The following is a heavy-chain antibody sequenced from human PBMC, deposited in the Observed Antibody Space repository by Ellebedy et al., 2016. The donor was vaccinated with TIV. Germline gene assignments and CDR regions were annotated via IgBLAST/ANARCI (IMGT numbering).Heavy chain of an antibody. Sequence: MPSETLSLTCTVSGGYISNYYWSWIRQSPGKGLEWIGYVFYTGTTNYNPSLQSRVTISVDTSKNQFSLKLSSVTAADTAVYYCASLEMATILDAFDIWGQGTKVTVSS. V-gene: IGHV4-59*08. CDR3: ASLEMATILDAFDI. J-gene: IGHJ3*02. CDR1: GGYISNYY. D-gene: IGHD5-24*01. CDR2: VFYTGTT.